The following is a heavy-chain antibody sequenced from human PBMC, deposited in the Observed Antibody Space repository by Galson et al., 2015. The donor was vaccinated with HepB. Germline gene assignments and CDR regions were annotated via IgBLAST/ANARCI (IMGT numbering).Heavy chain of an antibody. CDR1: GFTFSSYG. CDR2: ISYDGSNK. D-gene: IGHD3-10*01. CDR3: ARSITMVRGPGGY. J-gene: IGHJ4*02. Sequence: SLRLSCAASGFTFSSYGMHWVRQAPGKGLEWVAVISYDGSNKYYADSVKGRFTISRDNSKNTLYLQMNSLRAEDTAVYYCARSITMVRGPGGYWGQGTLVTVSS. V-gene: IGHV3-30*03.